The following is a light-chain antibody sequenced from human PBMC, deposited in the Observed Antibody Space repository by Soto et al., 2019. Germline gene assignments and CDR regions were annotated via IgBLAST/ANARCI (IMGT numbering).Light chain of an antibody. V-gene: IGKV3-15*01. CDR2: GAS. J-gene: IGKJ2*01. CDR3: QQYNNWPPMYT. CDR1: QSVSSN. Sequence: EIVMTQSPATLSVSPGERATLSCRARQSVSSNLAWYQQKPGQAPRLLIYGASTRATSIPARFSGSGSGTEFTLSISSLQSEDFAVYYCQQYNNWPPMYTFGQGTKLEIK.